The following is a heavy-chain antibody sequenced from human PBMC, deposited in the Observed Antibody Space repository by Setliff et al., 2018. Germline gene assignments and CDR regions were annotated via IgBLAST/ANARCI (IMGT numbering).Heavy chain of an antibody. Sequence: ASVKVSCKASGYTLSNSILSWVRQAPGQGLEWVGWISVYNGKTYFAQKFQDRITLTTDTSTNTGYLELRGLRSDDTAVYYCLRLVRYCTKIACQATSGDEVWGLGTQVTVSS. CDR1: GYTLSNSI. CDR3: LRLVRYCTKIACQATSGDEV. J-gene: IGHJ4*02. CDR2: ISVYNGKT. D-gene: IGHD2-8*01. V-gene: IGHV1-18*01.